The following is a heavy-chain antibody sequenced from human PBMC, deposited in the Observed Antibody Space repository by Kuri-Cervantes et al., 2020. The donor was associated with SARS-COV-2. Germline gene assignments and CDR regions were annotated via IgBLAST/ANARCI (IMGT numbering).Heavy chain of an antibody. CDR2: IYTSGST. D-gene: IGHD3-10*01. CDR1: GGSISSYY. V-gene: IGHV4-4*07. Sequence: GSLRLSCTVSGGSISSYYWGWIRQPAGKGLEWIGRIYTSGSTNYNPSLKSRVTMSVDTSKNQFSLKLSSVTAADTAVYYCARDGPPSYGSGSYPNWFDPWGQGTLVTVSS. CDR3: ARDGPPSYGSGSYPNWFDP. J-gene: IGHJ5*02.